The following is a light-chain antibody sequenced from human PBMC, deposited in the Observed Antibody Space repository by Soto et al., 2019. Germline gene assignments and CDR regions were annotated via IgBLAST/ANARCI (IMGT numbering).Light chain of an antibody. V-gene: IGKV1-27*01. Sequence: DIQMTQSPSSLSASVGDRVTITCRASQGIRNYLAWYQQKPGKVPKLLIYAASTLQSGVPSRFSGSGSGTDLTLTISSLQPEDVATYYCQKYNSAPPYTFGQGTKLEIK. CDR3: QKYNSAPPYT. CDR2: AAS. CDR1: QGIRNY. J-gene: IGKJ2*01.